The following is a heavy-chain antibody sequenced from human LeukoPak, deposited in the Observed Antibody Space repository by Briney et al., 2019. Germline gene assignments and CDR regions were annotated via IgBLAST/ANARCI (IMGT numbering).Heavy chain of an antibody. CDR1: GGSLSSYY. CDR3: ASTSSEAVAGYNWFDP. CDR2: IYYSGST. Sequence: SETLSLTCTVSGGSLSSYYWSWIRQPPGKGLEWIGNIYYSGSTNYNPSLKSRVTISVDTSKNQFSLKVSSVTAADTAVYYCASTSSEAVAGYNWFDPWGQGTLVTVSS. J-gene: IGHJ5*02. D-gene: IGHD6-19*01. V-gene: IGHV4-59*01.